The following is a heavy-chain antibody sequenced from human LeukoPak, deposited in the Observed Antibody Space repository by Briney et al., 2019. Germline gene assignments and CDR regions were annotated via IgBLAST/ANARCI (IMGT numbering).Heavy chain of an antibody. V-gene: IGHV3-23*01. D-gene: IGHD4-23*01. CDR3: AKGVTGYYYYMDV. J-gene: IGHJ6*03. CDR1: RFTFSSYA. Sequence: GGSLRLSCAASRFTFSSYAMSSVRQAPGKRLEWVSAFSGSGGSTYYADSVKGRFTISRDNSKNTLYLQMNSLRAEDTAVYYCAKGVTGYYYYMDVWGKGTTVTVSS. CDR2: FSGSGGST.